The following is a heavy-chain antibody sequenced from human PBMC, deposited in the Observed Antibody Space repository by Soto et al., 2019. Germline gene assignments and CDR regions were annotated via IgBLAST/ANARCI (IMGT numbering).Heavy chain of an antibody. V-gene: IGHV3-48*04. D-gene: IGHD6-25*01. Sequence: EVQLVESGGGLIQPGGSLRLSCAASGFSFNTYAMNWVRQAPGKGLEWISYISSSSSRIYYADSVKGRFTLSRDNAKNSLYLQMNSLRAEDRAIYYCASDPGIAAAGMVYWGQGTRVTVSS. J-gene: IGHJ1*01. CDR2: ISSSSSRI. CDR1: GFSFNTYA. CDR3: ASDPGIAAAGMVY.